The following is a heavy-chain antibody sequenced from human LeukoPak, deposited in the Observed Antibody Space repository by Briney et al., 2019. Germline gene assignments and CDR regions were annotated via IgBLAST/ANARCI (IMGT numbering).Heavy chain of an antibody. Sequence: GASVKVSCNASGYTFTSCDIHWVRQATGQGLEWMGWMNPNSGNTGYAQKFQGRVTMTRDTSISTAYMELSSLRSEDTAVYYCARAPQGGSFEFGYWGQGTLVTVSS. CDR3: ARAPQGGSFEFGY. V-gene: IGHV1-8*01. J-gene: IGHJ4*02. D-gene: IGHD1-26*01. CDR2: MNPNSGNT. CDR1: GYTFTSCD.